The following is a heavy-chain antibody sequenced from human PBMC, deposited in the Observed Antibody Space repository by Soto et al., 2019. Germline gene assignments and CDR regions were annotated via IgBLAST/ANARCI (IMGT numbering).Heavy chain of an antibody. CDR3: ARGRRSGCVTTYYFYGMDV. CDR2: INHSGST. D-gene: IGHD5-12*01. Sequence: PAETLSLACAGSGVSFSGYYWSWIRQPPGKGLEWIGEINHSGSTNYNPSLKSRVTISVDTSKNQFSLKLSSVTAADTAVYYCARGRRSGCVTTYYFYGMDVWGQVTTVTVS. J-gene: IGHJ6*01. V-gene: IGHV4-34*01. CDR1: GVSFSGYY.